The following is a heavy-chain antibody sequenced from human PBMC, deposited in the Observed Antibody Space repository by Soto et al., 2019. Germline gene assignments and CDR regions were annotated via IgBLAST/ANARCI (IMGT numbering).Heavy chain of an antibody. CDR2: IYYSGST. CDR3: ARGPGGYSYGYYYYGMDV. D-gene: IGHD5-18*01. V-gene: IGHV4-31*03. J-gene: IGHJ6*02. CDR1: GGSISSGGYY. Sequence: QVQLQESGPGLVKPSQTLSLTCTVSGGSISSGGYYWSWIRQHPGKGLEWIGYIYYSGSTYYNPSLQSRVTISVDTSKNQFSLKLSSVTAADTAVYYCARGPGGYSYGYYYYGMDVWGQGTTVTVSS.